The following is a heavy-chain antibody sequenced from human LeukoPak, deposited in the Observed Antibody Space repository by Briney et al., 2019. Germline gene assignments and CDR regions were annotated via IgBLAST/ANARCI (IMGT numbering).Heavy chain of an antibody. CDR1: GFTFSSYW. D-gene: IGHD5-18*01. Sequence: WGSLRLSCAASGFTFSSYWMSWVRQAPGKGLEWVANITQDGSEKYYVDSVKGRFTISRENAKNSLYLQMNSLRAEDAAVYYCATDTAMVTNPLDYWGQGTLVTVSS. CDR2: ITQDGSEK. J-gene: IGHJ4*02. V-gene: IGHV3-7*04. CDR3: ATDTAMVTNPLDY.